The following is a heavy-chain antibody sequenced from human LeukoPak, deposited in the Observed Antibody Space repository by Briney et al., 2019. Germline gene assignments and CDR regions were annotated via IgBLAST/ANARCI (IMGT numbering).Heavy chain of an antibody. Sequence: ASVKVSCKASGYTFTGYYMHWVRQAPGKGLEWMGGFDPEDGETIYAQKFQGRVTMTEDTSTDTAYMELSSLRSEDTAVYYCATVPGPPKYCSSTSCYTVKFDPWGQGTLVTVSS. CDR3: ATVPGPPKYCSSTSCYTVKFDP. D-gene: IGHD2-2*02. CDR1: GYTFTGYY. CDR2: FDPEDGET. V-gene: IGHV1-24*01. J-gene: IGHJ5*02.